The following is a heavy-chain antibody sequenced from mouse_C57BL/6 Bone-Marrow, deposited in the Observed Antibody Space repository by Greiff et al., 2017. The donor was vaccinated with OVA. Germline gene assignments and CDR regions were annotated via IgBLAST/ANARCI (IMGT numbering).Heavy chain of an antibody. Sequence: VQLQQSGAELVKPGASVKLSCKASGYTFTSYWMHWVKQRPGQGLEWIGMIHPNSGSTNYNEKFKSKATLTVDKSSSTAYMQLSSLTSEDSAVYYCAREHYYGSSLAWFAYWGQGTLVTVSA. J-gene: IGHJ3*01. CDR1: GYTFTSYW. CDR3: AREHYYGSSLAWFAY. CDR2: IHPNSGST. V-gene: IGHV1-64*01. D-gene: IGHD1-1*01.